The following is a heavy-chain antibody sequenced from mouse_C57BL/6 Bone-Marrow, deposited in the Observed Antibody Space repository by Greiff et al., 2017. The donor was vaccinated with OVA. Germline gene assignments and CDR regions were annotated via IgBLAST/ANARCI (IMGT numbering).Heavy chain of an antibody. J-gene: IGHJ2*01. V-gene: IGHV5-9-1*02. CDR1: GFTFSSYA. CDR2: ISSGGDYI. D-gene: IGHD2-1*01. CDR3: TRGGYYGPVFDY. Sequence: DVMLVESGEGLVKPGGSLKLSCAASGFTFSSYAMSWVRQTPEKRLEWVAYISSGGDYIYYADTVKGRFTISRDNARNTLYLQMSSLKSEDTAMYYCTRGGYYGPVFDYWGQGTTLTVSS.